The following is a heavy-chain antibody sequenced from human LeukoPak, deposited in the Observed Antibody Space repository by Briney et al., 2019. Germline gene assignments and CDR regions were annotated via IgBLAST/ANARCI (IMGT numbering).Heavy chain of an antibody. V-gene: IGHV3-30*02. D-gene: IGHD2-2*01. CDR1: GFTFSSYG. CDR3: AKDRYCSSTSCPRHFQH. CDR2: IRYDGSNK. Sequence: GGSLRLSCAASGFTFSSYGMHWVRQAPGKGLEWVAFIRYDGSNKYYADSVKGRFTISRDNSKNTLYLQMNSLRAEDTAVYYCAKDRYCSSTSCPRHFQHWGQGTLVTVSS. J-gene: IGHJ1*01.